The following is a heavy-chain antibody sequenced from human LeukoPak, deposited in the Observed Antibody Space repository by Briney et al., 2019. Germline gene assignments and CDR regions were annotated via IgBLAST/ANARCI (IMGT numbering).Heavy chain of an antibody. CDR3: ARDPYDTSANDAFDI. D-gene: IGHD3-22*01. CDR2: IYTSGST. CDR1: GGSISSGTYY. V-gene: IGHV4-61*02. J-gene: IGHJ3*02. Sequence: SETLSLTCTVSGGSISSGTYYWHWLRQPAGTGLEWIGRIYTSGSTNYNPSLKSRVTISMDTSKHQFSLKLTSVTAADTAMYYCARDPYDTSANDAFDIWGQGTMVSVSS.